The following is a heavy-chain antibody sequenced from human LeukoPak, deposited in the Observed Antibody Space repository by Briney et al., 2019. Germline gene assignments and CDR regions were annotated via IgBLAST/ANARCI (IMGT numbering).Heavy chain of an antibody. D-gene: IGHD5-12*01. CDR3: ARDGGADASGYDV. CDR1: GGNFKSFV. CDR2: IIPMIKKT. J-gene: IGHJ3*01. Sequence: ASVKVSCKASGGNFKSFVFSWVRQAPGQGLEWMGRIIPMIKKTNSAQKFRGRVAITANMSTTTVYMEVSSLASEDTATYHCARDGGADASGYDVWGQGTSVTVSS. V-gene: IGHV1-69*04.